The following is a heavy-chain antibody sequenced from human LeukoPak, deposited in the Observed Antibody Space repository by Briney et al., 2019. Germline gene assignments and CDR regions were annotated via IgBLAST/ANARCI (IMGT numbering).Heavy chain of an antibody. Sequence: GGSLRLSCVASGLTYSSSWMTWARQAPGKGLEWVATIKDDGSDKYYVDSVKGRFSISRDNAKSSLYLQMYSLRLEDTAMYYCADLGYSDWGQGTLVTVSS. D-gene: IGHD5-18*01. CDR1: GLTYSSSW. CDR2: IKDDGSDK. J-gene: IGHJ4*02. V-gene: IGHV3-7*01. CDR3: ADLGYSD.